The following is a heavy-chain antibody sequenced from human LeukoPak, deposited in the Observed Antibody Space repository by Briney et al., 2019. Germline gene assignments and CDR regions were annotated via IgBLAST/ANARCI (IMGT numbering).Heavy chain of an antibody. CDR3: AKPALSGSYYNVGDAFDI. CDR2: INHSGST. V-gene: IGHV4-34*01. D-gene: IGHD3-10*01. Sequence: SETLSLTCAVYGGSFSGYFWSWIRQPPGKGLEWIGEINHSGSTNYNPSLKSRVTISVDTSKNQFSLKLSSVTAADTAVYYCAKPALSGSYYNVGDAFDIWGQGTMVTVSS. CDR1: GGSFSGYF. J-gene: IGHJ3*02.